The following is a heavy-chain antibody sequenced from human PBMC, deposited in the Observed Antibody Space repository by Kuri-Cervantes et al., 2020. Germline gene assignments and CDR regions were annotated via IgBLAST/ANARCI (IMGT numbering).Heavy chain of an antibody. CDR1: GYTFTGYY. Sequence: ASVKVSCKASGYTFTGYYMHWVRQAPGQGLEWMGWINPNSGGTNYAQKFQGWVTMTTDTSTSTAYMELRSLRSDDTAVYYCARDRALGYSLDYWGQGTLVTVSS. CDR2: INPNSGGT. D-gene: IGHD6-13*01. V-gene: IGHV1-2*04. CDR3: ARDRALGYSLDY. J-gene: IGHJ4*02.